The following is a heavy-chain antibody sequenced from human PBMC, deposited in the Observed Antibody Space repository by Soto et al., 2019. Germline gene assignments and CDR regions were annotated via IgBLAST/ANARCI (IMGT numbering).Heavy chain of an antibody. Sequence: GASVKVSCKVSGYTLTELSMHWVRQAPGKGLEWKGGFDPEDGEKIYAQKFQGRVTMTEDTSTDTAYMELSSLRSDDTALYYCATESSIAARYWWFDPWGQGTLVTVSS. CDR3: ATESSIAARYWWFDP. V-gene: IGHV1-24*01. CDR1: GYTLTELS. CDR2: FDPEDGEK. D-gene: IGHD6-6*01. J-gene: IGHJ5*02.